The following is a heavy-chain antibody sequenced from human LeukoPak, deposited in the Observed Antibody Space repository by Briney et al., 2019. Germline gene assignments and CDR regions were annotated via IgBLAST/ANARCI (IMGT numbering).Heavy chain of an antibody. D-gene: IGHD6-19*01. CDR1: GFTFNNYW. V-gene: IGHV3-7*03. CDR2: INLDGSDK. CDR3: ARDRSGWYVDY. Sequence: GGSLRLSCAASGFTFNNYWMTWVRQAPGKGLEWVGNINLDGSDKYYGDSVKGRFTISRDNAKNSLYLQMNSLRAEDAAVYYCARDRSGWYVDYWGQGTLVTVSS. J-gene: IGHJ4*02.